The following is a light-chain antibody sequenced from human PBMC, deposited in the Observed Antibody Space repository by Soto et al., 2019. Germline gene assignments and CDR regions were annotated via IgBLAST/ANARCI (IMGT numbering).Light chain of an antibody. V-gene: IGKV1-27*01. CDR3: QKYNSASRT. Sequence: DIQMTQSPSSLSASVGDRVTITCRASQGISNYLDWYQQKPGKVPKLLIYAASTLQSGVPSRFSGSGSGTDFTLTITSLQPEDVATYYCQKYNSASRTFGQGTKVDIK. CDR2: AAS. J-gene: IGKJ1*01. CDR1: QGISNY.